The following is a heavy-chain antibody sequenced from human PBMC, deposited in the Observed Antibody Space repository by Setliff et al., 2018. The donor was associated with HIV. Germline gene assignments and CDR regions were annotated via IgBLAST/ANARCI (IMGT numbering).Heavy chain of an antibody. CDR3: ARRPCDRASCSFDF. V-gene: IGHV1-8*02. J-gene: IGHJ4*02. CDR1: GYTFTSYD. CDR2: MNPNSGNT. Sequence: ASVKVSCKASGYTFTSYDINWVRQATGQGLEWMGWMNPNSGNTGYAQKFQGRVTMTRNTSISTAYMELSSLRSEDTAVYYCARRPCDRASCSFDFWGQGTLVTVSS. D-gene: IGHD2-2*01.